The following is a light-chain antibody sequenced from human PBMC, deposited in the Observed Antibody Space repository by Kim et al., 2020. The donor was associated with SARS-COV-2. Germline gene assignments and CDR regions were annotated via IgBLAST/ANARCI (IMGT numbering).Light chain of an antibody. CDR1: QSVSSY. CDR3: QQRSNWPPWT. J-gene: IGKJ1*01. V-gene: IGKV3-11*01. CDR2: DAS. Sequence: EIVLTQSPATLSLSPGERATLSCRASQSVSSYLVWCQQKPGQAPRLLIYDASNRATGIPARFSGSGSGTDFTLTISSLEPEDFAVYYCQQRSNWPPWTFGQGTKVDIK.